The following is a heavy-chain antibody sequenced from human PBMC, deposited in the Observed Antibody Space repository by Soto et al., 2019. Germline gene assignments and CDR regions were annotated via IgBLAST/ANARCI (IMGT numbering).Heavy chain of an antibody. V-gene: IGHV1-69*06. Sequence: QVQLVQSGAEVKKPGSSVKVSCKASGGTFSSYGISWVRQAPGQGLEWMGGIIPFFGTIDYAQRFQGRVTITADKSTTTAYMELSGLGSEDTAVYYCAREYSRKYDYWGQGTLVTVSS. CDR3: AREYSRKYDY. D-gene: IGHD2-15*01. J-gene: IGHJ4*02. CDR2: IIPFFGTI. CDR1: GGTFSSYG.